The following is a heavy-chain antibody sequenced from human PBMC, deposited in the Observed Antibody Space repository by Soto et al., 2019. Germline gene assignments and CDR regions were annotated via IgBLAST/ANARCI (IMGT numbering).Heavy chain of an antibody. J-gene: IGHJ5*02. CDR3: ARISGLAEWFDA. V-gene: IGHV1-3*01. D-gene: IGHD6-19*01. CDR2: INAGNGNT. Sequence: ASVKVSCKATGYLFPTYAIHWVRPAPGQTPEWMGWINAGNGNTKFTEKFHRRVTITTDRSASTAYMELASLRSEDTAVQSCARISGLAEWFDAWPQG. CDR1: GYLFPTYA.